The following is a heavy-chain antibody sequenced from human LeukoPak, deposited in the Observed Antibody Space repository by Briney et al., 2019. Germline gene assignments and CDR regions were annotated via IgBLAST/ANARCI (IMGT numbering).Heavy chain of an antibody. CDR3: ARDPRITFGGVIASGIFDY. D-gene: IGHD3-16*02. V-gene: IGHV1-18*01. Sequence: ASVKVSCKASGYTFTSYGMSWVRQAPGQGLEWMGWISAYNGITNYAQKLQGRVTMTTDTSTSTAYMELRSLRSDDTAVYYCARDPRITFGGVIASGIFDYWGQGTLVTVSS. J-gene: IGHJ4*02. CDR2: ISAYNGIT. CDR1: GYTFTSYG.